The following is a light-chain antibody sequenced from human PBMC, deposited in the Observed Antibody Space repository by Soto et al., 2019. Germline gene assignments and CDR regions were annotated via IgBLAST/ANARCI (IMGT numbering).Light chain of an antibody. CDR3: QVYGSSPLFT. J-gene: IGKJ3*01. CDR1: QSISSW. Sequence: GDRVSITFRSSQSISSWLAWYQQKPGKAPKLLIYDASSLESGVPSRFSGSGSGTDFTLTISRPEPEDFAVYWCQVYGSSPLFTFGPGTKVDIK. V-gene: IGKV1-5*01. CDR2: DAS.